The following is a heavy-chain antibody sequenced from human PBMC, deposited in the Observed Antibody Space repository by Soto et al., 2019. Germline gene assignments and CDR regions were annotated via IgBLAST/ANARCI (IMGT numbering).Heavy chain of an antibody. CDR1: RVAFSKFI. Sequence: QAQLEQSGGEVKKPGSSVKVSCKASRVAFSKFIVTWVRQAPGLGLEWVGGIFPIFGTANYAQKFQGRVTITADESTSTSYMEVNNLRSDDTAVYYCAKVRYSSPMGYYYGMDVWGQGTTVTVSS. D-gene: IGHD6-19*01. J-gene: IGHJ6*02. CDR2: IFPIFGTA. CDR3: AKVRYSSPMGYYYGMDV. V-gene: IGHV1-69*01.